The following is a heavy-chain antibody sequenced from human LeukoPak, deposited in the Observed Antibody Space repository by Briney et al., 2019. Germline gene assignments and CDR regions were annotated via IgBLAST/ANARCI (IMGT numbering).Heavy chain of an antibody. J-gene: IGHJ5*02. CDR1: GFTFSSYW. Sequence: GGSLRLSCAASGFTFSSYWLSWVRQAPGKGLEWVANIKHDGSEKYYVDSVKGRFTISRDNAKNSLYLQMNSLRAEDTAVYYCARRLGLGFGEYSNNWFDPWGQGTLVTVSS. V-gene: IGHV3-7*01. CDR2: IKHDGSEK. D-gene: IGHD3-10*01. CDR3: ARRLGLGFGEYSNNWFDP.